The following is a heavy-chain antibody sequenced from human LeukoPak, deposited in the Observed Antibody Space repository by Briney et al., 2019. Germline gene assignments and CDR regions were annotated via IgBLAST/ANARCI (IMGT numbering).Heavy chain of an antibody. V-gene: IGHV5-51*01. CDR1: GYSFTTYW. Sequence: GESLKISCKGSGYSFTTYWIGWVRQMPGKGLEWMGIIYPGDSDIRCSPSFQGQVTISADKSISTAYLQWSSLKASDTAMYYCARTQVAATTHAPYYFDFWGQGTLVTVSS. J-gene: IGHJ4*02. D-gene: IGHD1-26*01. CDR3: ARTQVAATTHAPYYFDF. CDR2: IYPGDSDI.